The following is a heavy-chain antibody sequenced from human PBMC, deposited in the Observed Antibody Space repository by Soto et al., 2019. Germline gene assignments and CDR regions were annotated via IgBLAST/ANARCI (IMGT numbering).Heavy chain of an antibody. J-gene: IGHJ3*02. CDR2: ISAYNGNT. CDR3: AIPQLTQEAFDI. Sequence: GASVKVSCKSSGYPFTTYVISWVRQAPGQGLEWMGWISAYNGNTNYAQKLQGRVTMTTDTSTSTAYMELRSLRSDDTAVYYCAIPQLTQEAFDIWGQGTMVTVSS. CDR1: GYPFTTYV. D-gene: IGHD2-2*01. V-gene: IGHV1-18*01.